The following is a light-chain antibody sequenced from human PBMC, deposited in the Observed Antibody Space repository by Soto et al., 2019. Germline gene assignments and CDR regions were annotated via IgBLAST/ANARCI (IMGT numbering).Light chain of an antibody. CDR2: GAS. CDR1: QSVSTSF. V-gene: IGKV3-20*01. Sequence: VLTQSPGTLSLSPGERATLSCSASQSVSTSFLAWYQQKPGQAPRLLIYGASNRATGIPDRFSGSGSGTEFTLTISSLQPDDFATYYCQQYNSYSRTFGQGTKVDI. J-gene: IGKJ1*01. CDR3: QQYNSYSRT.